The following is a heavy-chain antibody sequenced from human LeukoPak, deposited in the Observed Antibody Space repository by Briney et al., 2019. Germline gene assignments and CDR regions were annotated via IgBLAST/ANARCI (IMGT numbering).Heavy chain of an antibody. V-gene: IGHV3-43*02. CDR2: ISGDGVST. J-gene: IGHJ4*02. CDR3: ARESGKFDY. CDR1: GLPITDFA. Sequence: GGSLRLSCVVSGLPITDFAMHWVRQAPGKGLEWVSLISGDGVSTFYADSVKGRFIISRDNNKNSLSLEMNSLRTEDTAMYYCARESGKFDYWGQGTLVAVSS.